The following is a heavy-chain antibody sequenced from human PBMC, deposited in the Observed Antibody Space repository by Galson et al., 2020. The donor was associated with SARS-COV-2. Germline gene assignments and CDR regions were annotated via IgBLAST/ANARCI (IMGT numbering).Heavy chain of an antibody. V-gene: IGHV3-7*01. Sequence: GGSLRLSCAASGFTFSSYWMSWVRQAPGKGLEWVANIKQDGSEKYYVDSVKGRFTISRDNAKNSLYLQMNSLRAEDTAVYYCARLKLGWLVGRASLQPHWGQGTLVTVSS. CDR1: GFTFSSYW. D-gene: IGHD6-19*01. CDR2: IKQDGSEK. J-gene: IGHJ4*02. CDR3: ARLKLGWLVGRASLQPH.